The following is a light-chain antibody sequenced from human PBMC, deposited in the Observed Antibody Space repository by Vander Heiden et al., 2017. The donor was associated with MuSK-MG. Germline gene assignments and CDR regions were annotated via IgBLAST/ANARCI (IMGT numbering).Light chain of an antibody. Sequence: SYELTQPPSVSVSPGQTASITCSGDKLGYKYACWYQQKPGQSPVLVIYQDSKRPSGIPERFSGSNSGNTATLTISGTQAMDEADYYCQAWDSSTANYVFGTGTKVTVL. CDR1: KLGYKY. V-gene: IGLV3-1*01. CDR3: QAWDSSTANYV. J-gene: IGLJ1*01. CDR2: QDS.